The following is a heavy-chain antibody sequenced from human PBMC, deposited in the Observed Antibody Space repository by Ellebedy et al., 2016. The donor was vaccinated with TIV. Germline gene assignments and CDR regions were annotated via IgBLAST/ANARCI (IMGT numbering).Heavy chain of an antibody. J-gene: IGHJ4*02. CDR2: ISGSGGST. CDR3: AKCGELLGYYFDY. CDR1: GFTFNSYA. D-gene: IGHD1-26*01. V-gene: IGHV3-23*01. Sequence: PGGSLRLSCAASGFTFNSYAMTWVRQAPGRGLEWVSTISGSGGSTYYAGSVKGRFSISRDNSENTLYLQMNSLRAEDTAVYSCAKCGELLGYYFDYWGQGTLVTVSS.